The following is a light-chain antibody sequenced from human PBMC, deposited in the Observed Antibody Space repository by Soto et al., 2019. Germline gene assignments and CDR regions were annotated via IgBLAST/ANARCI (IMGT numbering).Light chain of an antibody. V-gene: IGKV3-20*01. CDR2: GAS. Sequence: EIVLTQSPGTLSLSPGERATLSCRASQSVSSAYLAWYQQITGQAPRLLIYGASSRATSIPDRFSGSGSGTDFTLTIRGLEPEDFAVYYWQHSGSAVYTFGQGTKLESK. CDR1: QSVSSAY. J-gene: IGKJ2*01. CDR3: QHSGSAVYT.